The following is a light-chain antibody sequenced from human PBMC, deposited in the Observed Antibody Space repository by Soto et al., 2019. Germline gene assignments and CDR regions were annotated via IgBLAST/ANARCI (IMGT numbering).Light chain of an antibody. CDR1: QTISTN. J-gene: IGKJ4*01. CDR2: AAS. Sequence: DIQMTQSPSSLSASVGDRVTITCRASQTISTNLNWYQQKAGKAPKLLIYAASSLQSGVPSRFSGSGSGTDFTLTISSLQPEDFATYYCQQTYRAPLTVGGGTKVEIK. V-gene: IGKV1-39*01. CDR3: QQTYRAPLT.